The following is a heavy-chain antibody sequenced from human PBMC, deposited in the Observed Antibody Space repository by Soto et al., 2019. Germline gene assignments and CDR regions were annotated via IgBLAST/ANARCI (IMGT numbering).Heavy chain of an antibody. Sequence: PGGSLRLSCAASGFTFSSYAMSWVRQAPGKGLEWVSAISGSGGSTYYADSVKGRFTISRDNSKNTLYLQMNSLRAEDTAVYYCAKDKEQGIAAAGLFDPWGQGNLVTVSS. CDR3: AKDKEQGIAAAGLFDP. J-gene: IGHJ5*02. CDR2: ISGSGGST. CDR1: GFTFSSYA. V-gene: IGHV3-23*01. D-gene: IGHD6-13*01.